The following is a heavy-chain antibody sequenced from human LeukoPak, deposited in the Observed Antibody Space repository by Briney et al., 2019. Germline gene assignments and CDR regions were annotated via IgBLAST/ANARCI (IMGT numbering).Heavy chain of an antibody. CDR2: INPYRCDT. Sequence: SVKVSCKASGYTFNGYYMHWVRQAPGQGLEWMGWINPYRCDTNYAHHFQGRVTMARNTSISTAYMELSMLRPDDTAVYYCARGPYGSGNYCFDYWGQGTLVTVSS. D-gene: IGHD3-10*01. J-gene: IGHJ4*02. V-gene: IGHV1-2*02. CDR1: GYTFNGYY. CDR3: ARGPYGSGNYCFDY.